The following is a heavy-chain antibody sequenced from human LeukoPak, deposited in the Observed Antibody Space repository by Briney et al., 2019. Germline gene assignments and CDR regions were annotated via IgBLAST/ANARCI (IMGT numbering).Heavy chain of an antibody. Sequence: GRSLRLSCAASGFTSSDYNMHWVRQAPGKGLEWVAVMSYDGSSQHYADSVKGRFTISRDNSKNTLFLQMNSLRAEDTALYYCARVVGAPLYYFDSWGQGTLATVSS. D-gene: IGHD1-26*01. CDR2: MSYDGSSQ. J-gene: IGHJ4*02. CDR3: ARVVGAPLYYFDS. V-gene: IGHV3-30-3*01. CDR1: GFTSSDYN.